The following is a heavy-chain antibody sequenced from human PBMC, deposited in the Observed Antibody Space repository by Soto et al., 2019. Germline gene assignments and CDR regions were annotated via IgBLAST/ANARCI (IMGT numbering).Heavy chain of an antibody. D-gene: IGHD6-13*01. CDR1: GYTFSSYA. CDR2: ISYNGADT. V-gene: IGHV3-23*01. J-gene: IGHJ5*02. CDR3: AKRIASSGSGWDP. Sequence: QPGGYLRLSCVGSGYTFSSYAMTWVRQAPGKGLEWVSGISYNGADTYYTESVRGRFTISRDNSKNTLYLQMDSLRGEDTAVYYCAKRIASSGSGWDPWGQGLLVSV.